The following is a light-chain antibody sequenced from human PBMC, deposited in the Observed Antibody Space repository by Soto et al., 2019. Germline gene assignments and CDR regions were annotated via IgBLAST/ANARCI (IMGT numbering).Light chain of an antibody. CDR1: SGHSSYA. CDR2: LNSDGSH. V-gene: IGLV4-69*01. J-gene: IGLJ2*01. CDR3: QTWDTGMRVV. Sequence: QSVLTQSPSASASLGASVKLTCTLNSGHSSYAIAWHQQQPEKGPRYLMKLNSDGSHSKGDGIPDRFSGSSSGAERYLTISSLQSEDEADYYCQTWDTGMRVVFGGGTKLTVL.